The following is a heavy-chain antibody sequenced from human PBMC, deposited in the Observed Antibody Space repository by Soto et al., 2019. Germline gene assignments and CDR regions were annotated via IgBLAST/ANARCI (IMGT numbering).Heavy chain of an antibody. V-gene: IGHV4-39*01. Sequence: SETLSLTCTLSDCSFTSGSYYWAWIRQPPGKGLEWIGSINYSGHTYYNPSLKSRVTISVDMSKNQFSLKLSSVTAPDTALYYCARQRAWYGEWAFDIWGQGTMVTVSS. D-gene: IGHD3-10*01. CDR2: INYSGHT. CDR1: DCSFTSGSYY. J-gene: IGHJ3*02. CDR3: ARQRAWYGEWAFDI.